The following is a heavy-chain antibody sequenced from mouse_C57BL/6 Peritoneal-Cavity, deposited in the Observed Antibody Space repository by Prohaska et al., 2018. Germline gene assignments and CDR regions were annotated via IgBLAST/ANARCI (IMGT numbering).Heavy chain of an antibody. CDR3: ARDYDFDY. D-gene: IGHD1-1*01. CDR1: GYNFTSYW. Sequence: RPGTSVKLSCKASGYNFTSYWMDWVKQRPGQGLEWIGNIYPSDSETHYNQKFKDKATLTVDKSSSTAYMQLSSLTSEDSAVYYCARDYDFDYWGQGTTLTVSS. CDR2: IYPSDSET. V-gene: IGHV1-61*01. J-gene: IGHJ2*01.